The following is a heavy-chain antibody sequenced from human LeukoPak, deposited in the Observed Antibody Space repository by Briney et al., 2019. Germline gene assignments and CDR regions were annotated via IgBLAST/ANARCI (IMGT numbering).Heavy chain of an antibody. J-gene: IGHJ4*02. CDR1: GFPFETNA. D-gene: IGHD5-18*01. V-gene: IGHV3-23*01. CDR3: AKDWIQFNRVFDCFDS. CDR2: IGNTET. Sequence: GGSLRLSCATSGFPFETNAMSWVRQAPGKGLEWVATIGNTETFYADSVTGRFTISRDNSKNTVNLQMNRLRVEDTAMYYCAKDWIQFNRVFDCFDSWGQGTLVTVSS.